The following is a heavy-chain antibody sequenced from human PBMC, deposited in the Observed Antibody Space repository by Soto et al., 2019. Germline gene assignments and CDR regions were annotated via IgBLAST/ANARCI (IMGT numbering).Heavy chain of an antibody. J-gene: IGHJ4*02. CDR1: GYSFTSYW. V-gene: IGHV5-51*01. D-gene: IGHD3-22*01. CDR2: IYPGDSDT. Sequence: GESLKISCKGSGYSFTSYWIGWVRQMPGKGLEWMGIIYPGDSDTRYSPSFQGQVTISADKSISTAYLQWSSLKASDTAMYYCARLYYYDSSGYYYPNHFDYWGQGTLVTVSS. CDR3: ARLYYYDSSGYYYPNHFDY.